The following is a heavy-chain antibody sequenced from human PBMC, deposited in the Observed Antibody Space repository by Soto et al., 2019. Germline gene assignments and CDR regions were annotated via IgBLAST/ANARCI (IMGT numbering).Heavy chain of an antibody. CDR2: IFYSGST. Sequence: SETLSFTCTVSGGSIRSYYWSWIRQSPGKGLEWIGYIFYSGSTNYNPSLKSRVTISVDTSKNQFSLKLNSVTAADTAVYYCARAAMGGSSWPFDYWGQGVLVTVSS. V-gene: IGHV4-59*12. CDR3: ARAAMGGSSWPFDY. CDR1: GGSIRSYY. D-gene: IGHD6-13*01. J-gene: IGHJ4*02.